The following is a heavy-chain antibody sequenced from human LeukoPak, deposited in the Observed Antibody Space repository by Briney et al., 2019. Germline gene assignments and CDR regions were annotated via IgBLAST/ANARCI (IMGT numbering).Heavy chain of an antibody. CDR3: ARESTSSCPAGGYCPYYFDY. CDR1: GGSISGYY. D-gene: IGHD6-6*01. Sequence: SETLSLTCSVAGGSISGYYWSWIRQPAGKGLEWIGRISTTQTTNYNPPLKSRVTMSVDTSKNQFSLKLSSVTAADTAVYYCARESTSSCPAGGYCPYYFDYWGQGTLVTVSS. V-gene: IGHV4-4*07. CDR2: ISTTQTT. J-gene: IGHJ4*02.